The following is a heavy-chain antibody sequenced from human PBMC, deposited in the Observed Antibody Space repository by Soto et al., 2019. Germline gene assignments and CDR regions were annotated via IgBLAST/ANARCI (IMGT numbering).Heavy chain of an antibody. D-gene: IGHD6-19*01. CDR2: ISSSSSYI. V-gene: IGHV3-21*01. Sequence: GGSLRLSCAASGFTFSSYSMNWVRQAPGKGLEWVSSISSSSSYIYYADSVKGRFTVSRDNAKNSLYLQMNSLRAEDTAVYYCAREEGGPAVAAFDYGMDVWGQGTTVTVSS. CDR3: AREEGGPAVAAFDYGMDV. CDR1: GFTFSSYS. J-gene: IGHJ6*02.